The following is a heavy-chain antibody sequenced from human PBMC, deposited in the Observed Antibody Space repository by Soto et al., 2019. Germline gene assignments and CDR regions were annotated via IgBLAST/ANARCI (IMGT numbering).Heavy chain of an antibody. CDR1: GFTFSSYG. V-gene: IGHV3-30*02. Sequence: GGSLRLSCAASGFTFSSYGMHWVRQAPGKGLEWVAVIWYDGSNKYYADSVKGRFTISRDNSKNTLYLQMNSLRAEDTAVYYCAKDLYDSSGYYGDYYYYYGMDVWGQGTTVTVSS. CDR3: AKDLYDSSGYYGDYYYYYGMDV. D-gene: IGHD3-22*01. J-gene: IGHJ6*02. CDR2: IWYDGSNK.